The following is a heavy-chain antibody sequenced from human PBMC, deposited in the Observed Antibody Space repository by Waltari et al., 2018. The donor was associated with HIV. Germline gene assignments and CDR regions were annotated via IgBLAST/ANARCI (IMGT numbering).Heavy chain of an antibody. CDR3: ARVDRDVQIGY. V-gene: IGHV1-2*06. Sequence: QVQLVQSGAEVKKHGASVKVSCKAAGYTFTGYYMHRVRQAPGQGLEWMGRINPNSGGTTYAQKFQGRVTMTRDTSISTAYMELSRLRSDDTAVYYCARVDRDVQIGYWGQGTLVTVSS. CDR2: INPNSGGT. D-gene: IGHD2-2*03. CDR1: GYTFTGYY. J-gene: IGHJ4*02.